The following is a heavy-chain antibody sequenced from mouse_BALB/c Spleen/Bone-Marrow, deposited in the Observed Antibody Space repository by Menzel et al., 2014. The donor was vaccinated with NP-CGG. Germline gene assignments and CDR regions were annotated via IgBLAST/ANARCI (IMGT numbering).Heavy chain of an antibody. Sequence: EVKLMESGGGLVKPGGSLKLSCAASGFTFXDYYMYWVRQTREKRLEWVATISDAGSYTYYPDSVKGRFTISRDNAKNNLYLQMISLRSEDTAMYYCARDGDYRYAWFAYRGQGTLVTVST. CDR1: GFTFXDYY. CDR3: ARDGDYRYAWFAY. CDR2: ISDAGSYT. D-gene: IGHD2-14*01. J-gene: IGHJ3*01. V-gene: IGHV5-4*02.